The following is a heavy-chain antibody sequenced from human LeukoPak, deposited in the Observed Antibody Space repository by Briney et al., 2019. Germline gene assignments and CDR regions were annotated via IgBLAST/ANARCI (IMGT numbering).Heavy chain of an antibody. Sequence: PSHTLSLTCTVSGGPISSGRYYWSWIRQPPGKDLEWLGYIYYSGSTYYNPSLKSRVTISVDTPKNHFSLKLRSVTAADTAVYYCARVGLPYNWFDPCGQPTLLTLSS. J-gene: IGHJ5*02. CDR3: ARVGLPYNWFDP. V-gene: IGHV4-31*03. CDR2: IYYSGST. CDR1: GGPISSGRYY.